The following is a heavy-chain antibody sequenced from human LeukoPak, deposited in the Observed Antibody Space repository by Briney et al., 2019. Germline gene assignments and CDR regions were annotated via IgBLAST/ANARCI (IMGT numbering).Heavy chain of an antibody. CDR2: IYYSGST. J-gene: IGHJ4*02. V-gene: IGHV4-39*01. CDR1: GGSISSSSYY. CDR3: ARQTLVRGVIGNPIEY. Sequence: SETLSLTCTVSGGSISSSSYYWGWIRQSPGKGLEWIGSIYYSGSTYYNPSLKSRVTISVDTSENQFSLKLNSVSAADPAVYYCARQTLVRGVIGNPIEYWGQGTLVTVSS. D-gene: IGHD3-10*01.